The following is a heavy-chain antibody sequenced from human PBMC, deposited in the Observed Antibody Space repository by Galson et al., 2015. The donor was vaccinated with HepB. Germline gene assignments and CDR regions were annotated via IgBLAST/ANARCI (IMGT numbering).Heavy chain of an antibody. D-gene: IGHD2-2*02. CDR2: ISWNSGSI. CDR1: GFTFDDYA. J-gene: IGHJ4*02. CDR3: AKDNQYQLLYGAIDY. V-gene: IGHV3-9*01. Sequence: SLRLSCAASGFTFDDYAMHWVRQAPGKGLEWVSGISWNSGSIGYADSVKGRFTISRDNAKNSLYLQMNSLRAEDTALYYCAKDNQYQLLYGAIDYWGQGTLVTVSS.